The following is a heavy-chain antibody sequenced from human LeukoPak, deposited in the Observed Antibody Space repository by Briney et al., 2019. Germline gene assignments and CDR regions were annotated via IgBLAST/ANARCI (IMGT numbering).Heavy chain of an antibody. CDR3: AKYDSSGYIDY. V-gene: IGHV5-51*01. CDR1: GYSFGDYW. J-gene: IGHJ4*01. D-gene: IGHD6-25*01. Sequence: GESLQISCKGSGYSFGDYWIAWVRQMPGKGLEWMGIVYPGDSDTTYSPSFQGQVTFSADKSIKTAYLQWSSLRASDSAMYYCAKYDSSGYIDYCGHGTLVTVSS. CDR2: VYPGDSDT.